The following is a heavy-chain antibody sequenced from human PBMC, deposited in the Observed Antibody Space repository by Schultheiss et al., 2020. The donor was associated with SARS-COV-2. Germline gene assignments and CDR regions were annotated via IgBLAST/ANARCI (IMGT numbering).Heavy chain of an antibody. Sequence: GESLKISCAASGFTFSSYWIHWVRQAPGKGLEWVSAVSGSGGSTYYADSVKGRFTISRDNAKNSLYLQMNSLRAEDTALYYCAKDIYGSGRDYYGMDVWGQGTTVTVSS. D-gene: IGHD3-10*01. J-gene: IGHJ6*02. CDR2: VSGSGGST. CDR3: AKDIYGSGRDYYGMDV. CDR1: GFTFSSYW. V-gene: IGHV3-23*01.